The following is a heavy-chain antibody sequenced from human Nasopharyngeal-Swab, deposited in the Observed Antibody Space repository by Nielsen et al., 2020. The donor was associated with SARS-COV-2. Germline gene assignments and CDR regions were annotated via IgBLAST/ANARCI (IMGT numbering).Heavy chain of an antibody. CDR1: GFTFSDYY. D-gene: IGHD5-18*01. J-gene: IGHJ6*02. V-gene: IGHV3-11*01. CDR2: ISSSGSTI. CDR3: ARDSKDTAMVIVYYYYGMDV. Sequence: GESLKISCAASGFTFSDYYMSWIRQSPGKGREWVSYISSSGSTIYYADSVKGRFTISRDNAKNSLYLQMNSLRAEDTAVYYCARDSKDTAMVIVYYYYGMDVWGQGTTVTVSS.